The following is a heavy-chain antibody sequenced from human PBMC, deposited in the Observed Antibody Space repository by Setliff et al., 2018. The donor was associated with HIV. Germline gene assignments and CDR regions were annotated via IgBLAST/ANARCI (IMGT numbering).Heavy chain of an antibody. V-gene: IGHV4-4*07. Sequence: TSETLSLTCTSSGDSISGYYWSWIRQPAGKGLEWIGRMHTSGNTNYNPSLKSRVTMSVDTSENQFSLRLSSVTAADTAVYYCARDQKGYSYGYFDSWGQGTLVTVS. CDR2: MHTSGNT. CDR3: ARDQKGYSYGYFDS. CDR1: GDSISGYY. D-gene: IGHD5-18*01. J-gene: IGHJ4*02.